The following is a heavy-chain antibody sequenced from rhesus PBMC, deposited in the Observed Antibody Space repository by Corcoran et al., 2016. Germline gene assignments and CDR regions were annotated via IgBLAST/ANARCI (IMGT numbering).Heavy chain of an antibody. J-gene: IGHJ4*01. V-gene: IGHV4-169*01. D-gene: IGHD1-44*02. CDR2: IYGSGSST. Sequence: QLQLQESGPGLVKPSETLSVTCAVSGGSISSSYWSWIRQAPGKGLEWIGYIYGSGSSTTHTPSLKSRVTLSLDPSKNQLSLKLSSVTTADTAGYYWARGARTIDYWGQGVLVTVSS. CDR1: GGSISSSY. CDR3: ARGARTIDY.